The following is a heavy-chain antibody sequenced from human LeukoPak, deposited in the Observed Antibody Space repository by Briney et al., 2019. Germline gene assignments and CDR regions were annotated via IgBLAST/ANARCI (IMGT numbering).Heavy chain of an antibody. CDR3: ARDLGWLPLDY. CDR1: GVIFSKYW. V-gene: IGHV3-7*01. J-gene: IGHJ4*02. CDR2: MKGDGSEI. D-gene: IGHD6-19*01. Sequence: GGSLRLSCAASGVIFSKYWMDWVRQVPGKGLEWVANMKGDGSEIYYVDSVKGRFTISRDNAKNSLYLQINHMRAEDTAIYYCARDLGWLPLDYWGQGTLVTVSS.